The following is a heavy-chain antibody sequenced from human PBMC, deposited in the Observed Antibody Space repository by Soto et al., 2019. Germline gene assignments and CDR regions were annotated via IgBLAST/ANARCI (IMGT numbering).Heavy chain of an antibody. CDR2: IWYDGSNK. J-gene: IGHJ4*02. CDR1: GFTFSSYG. CDR3: ARDRYSSGWYDLDY. D-gene: IGHD6-19*01. Sequence: AASGFTFSSYGMHGVRQAPGKGLEWVAVIWYDGSNKYYADSVKGRFTISRDNSKNTLYLQMNSLRVEDTAVYYCARDRYSSGWYDLDYWGQGTLVTVSS. V-gene: IGHV3-33*01.